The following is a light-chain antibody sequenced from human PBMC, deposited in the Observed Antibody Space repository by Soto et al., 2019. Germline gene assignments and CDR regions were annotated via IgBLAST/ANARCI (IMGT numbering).Light chain of an antibody. Sequence: QSALTQPASVSGSPGQSITISCTGTSSDVGGYNYVSWYQQHPGKAPKLMIYDVSNRPSGVSNRFSGSKSGNTASLTISGLHAADEADYYCSSYTSSSTMVFGGGTKLTGL. CDR3: SSYTSSSTMV. V-gene: IGLV2-14*01. CDR2: DVS. CDR1: SSDVGGYNY. J-gene: IGLJ2*01.